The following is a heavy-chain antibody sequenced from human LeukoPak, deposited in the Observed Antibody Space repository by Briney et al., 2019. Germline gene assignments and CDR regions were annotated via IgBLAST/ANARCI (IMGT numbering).Heavy chain of an antibody. Sequence: GGSLRLSCAASEFTFNNYWMSWVRQAPGKGLEWVANIKQDGSKKYYVDSVKGRFTISRDNAKNTLNLQMNRLRAEDTAVYYCARDLGQYYDTSDNWFDPWGQGTLVTVSS. J-gene: IGHJ5*02. CDR1: EFTFNNYW. CDR3: ARDLGQYYDTSDNWFDP. D-gene: IGHD3-22*01. CDR2: IKQDGSKK. V-gene: IGHV3-7*01.